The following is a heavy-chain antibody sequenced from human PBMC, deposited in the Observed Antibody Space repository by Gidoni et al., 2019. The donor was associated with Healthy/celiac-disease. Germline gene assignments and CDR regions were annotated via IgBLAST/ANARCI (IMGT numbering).Heavy chain of an antibody. J-gene: IGHJ4*02. Sequence: QVQLQQWGAGLLKPSETLSLTCAVYGGSFSGYYWSWIRQPPGKGLEWIGEINHSGSTNYNPSLKSRVTISVDTSKNQFSLKLSSVTAADTAVYYCAREYYDFWSGGYYFDYWGQGTLVTVSS. D-gene: IGHD3-3*01. CDR2: INHSGST. V-gene: IGHV4-34*01. CDR1: GGSFSGYY. CDR3: AREYYDFWSGGYYFDY.